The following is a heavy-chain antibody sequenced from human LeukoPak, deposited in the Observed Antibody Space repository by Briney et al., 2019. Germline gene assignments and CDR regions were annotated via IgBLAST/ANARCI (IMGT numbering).Heavy chain of an antibody. CDR1: GGSVSSANYY. J-gene: IGHJ4*02. Sequence: SETLSLTCTVSGGSVSSANYYWSWIRQPPGKGLEWIGYIYYSGGTNYNPSLKSRVTISLDTSKNQFSLKLSSVTAADTAVYYCARAPEDCSGGMCYNYFGYWGQGTLVTVSS. CDR3: ARAPEDCSGGMCYNYFGY. V-gene: IGHV4-61*01. D-gene: IGHD2-15*01. CDR2: IYYSGGT.